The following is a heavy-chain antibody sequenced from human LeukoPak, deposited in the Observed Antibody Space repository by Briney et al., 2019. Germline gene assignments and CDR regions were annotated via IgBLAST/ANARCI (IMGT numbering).Heavy chain of an antibody. CDR1: GFTSSSYA. V-gene: IGHV3-30*04. D-gene: IGHD6-13*01. CDR2: ISYDGSKK. J-gene: IGHJ6*02. Sequence: PGRSLRLSCAASGFTSSSYAMHWVRQAPGKGLEWVAVISYDGSKKYYADSVKGRFTISRDDSKNTLYLQINSLRADDTAVYYCARTAAAGRGYYYYGMDVWGQGTTVTVSS. CDR3: ARTAAAGRGYYYYGMDV.